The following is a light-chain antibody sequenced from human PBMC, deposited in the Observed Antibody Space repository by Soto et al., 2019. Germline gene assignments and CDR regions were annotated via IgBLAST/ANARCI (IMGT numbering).Light chain of an antibody. CDR2: GAS. Sequence: EIVLTQSPGTLSLSPGERATLSCRASQSVSSSYLAWYQQKPGQAPRLLIYGASSRATGIPDRFSGSGSGTVFTLTISRLEPEDFAVYYCQQYGSSPPYTFGQGPNVEIK. V-gene: IGKV3-20*01. CDR1: QSVSSSY. CDR3: QQYGSSPPYT. J-gene: IGKJ2*01.